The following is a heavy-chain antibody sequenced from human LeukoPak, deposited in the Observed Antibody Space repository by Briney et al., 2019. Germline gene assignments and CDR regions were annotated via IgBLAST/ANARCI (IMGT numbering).Heavy chain of an antibody. J-gene: IGHJ4*02. D-gene: IGHD5-12*01. Sequence: GGSLRLSCSASGFTLSSDAMLWVRQARGKGREYVSAISSNGGSTYYADSVKGRFTISRDNSKNTLYLQMSSLRAEDTAVYYCVKDVSRYSGYDSTFDYWGQGTLVTVSS. CDR1: GFTLSSDA. CDR3: VKDVSRYSGYDSTFDY. V-gene: IGHV3-64D*06. CDR2: ISSNGGST.